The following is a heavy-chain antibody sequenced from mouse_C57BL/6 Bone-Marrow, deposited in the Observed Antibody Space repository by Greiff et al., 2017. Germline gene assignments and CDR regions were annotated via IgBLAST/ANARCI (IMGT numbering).Heavy chain of an antibody. V-gene: IGHV1-9*01. J-gene: IGHJ1*03. CDR3: GREGDDYDVGYFAV. CDR2: ILPGSGSA. CDR1: GYTFTGYW. D-gene: IGHD2-4*01. Sequence: QVQLKQSGAELMQPGASVKLSCKATGYTFTGYWIEWVKQRPGHGLEWIGEILPGSGSANYYEKFKGKGPFTADTSSNTAYMQLSSLATDDSTIYYCGREGDDYDVGYFAVWGTGTTVTVSS.